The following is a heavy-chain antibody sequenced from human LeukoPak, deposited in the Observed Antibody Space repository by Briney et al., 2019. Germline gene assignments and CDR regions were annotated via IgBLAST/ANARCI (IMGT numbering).Heavy chain of an antibody. J-gene: IGHJ4*02. CDR3: AKGDIVVVVAATRALSFDY. D-gene: IGHD2-15*01. Sequence: GSLRLSCAASGFTFSAYAMSWVRQAPGKGLEWVSAISGSGGSTYYADSVKGRFTISRDNSKNTLYLQMNSLRAEDTAVYYCAKGDIVVVVAATRALSFDYWGQGTLVTVSS. CDR2: ISGSGGST. V-gene: IGHV3-23*01. CDR1: GFTFSAYA.